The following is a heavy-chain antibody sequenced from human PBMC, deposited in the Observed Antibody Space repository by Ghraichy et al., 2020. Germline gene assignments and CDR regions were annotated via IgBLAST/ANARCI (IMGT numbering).Heavy chain of an antibody. D-gene: IGHD3-22*01. J-gene: IGHJ3*02. V-gene: IGHV3-30*04. CDR2: ISYDGSNG. Sequence: GGSLRLSCAASGFTFSTYAMHWVRQAPGKGLEWVAVISYDGSNGYYADSVKGRFTISRDSSKNTLYMQMNSLRVEDTAVYYCARDLRPHYYDSSGYYGAFDIWGQGTMVTVSS. CDR3: ARDLRPHYYDSSGYYGAFDI. CDR1: GFTFSTYA.